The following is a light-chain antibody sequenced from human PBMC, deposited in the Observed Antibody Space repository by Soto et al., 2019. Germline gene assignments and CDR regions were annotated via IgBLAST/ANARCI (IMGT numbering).Light chain of an antibody. Sequence: DIQMTQSPSSLSASVGDRVTITCRASQTIATFLNWYQQKPGKPPKLLIYAASKLHSGVPSRFSGSGSGTDFTLTISSLQPEDYATFFCQQNYRAPFTFGGGTRVDIK. CDR1: QTIATF. CDR3: QQNYRAPFT. V-gene: IGKV1-39*01. J-gene: IGKJ4*01. CDR2: AAS.